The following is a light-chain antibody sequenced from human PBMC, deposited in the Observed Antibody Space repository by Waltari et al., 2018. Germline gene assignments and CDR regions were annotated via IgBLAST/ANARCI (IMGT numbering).Light chain of an antibody. CDR3: QKYGSLPAT. CDR1: QSVSRY. J-gene: IGKJ1*01. Sequence: EIVLTQSPGTLSLSPGERATLSCRASQSVSRYLAWYQQKPGQAPRLLIYDGSSRATGIPDRFSGSGSGTDFSLTISRPEPEDFAVYYCQKYGSLPATFGQGTKVEIK. V-gene: IGKV3-20*01. CDR2: DGS.